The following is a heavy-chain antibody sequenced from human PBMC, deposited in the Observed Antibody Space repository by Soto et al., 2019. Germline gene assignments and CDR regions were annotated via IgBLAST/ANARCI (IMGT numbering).Heavy chain of an antibody. CDR1: GDSVSSNSGA. D-gene: IGHD6-19*01. CDR2: TYYRSTWYN. Sequence: NPSQTLSLTCAISGDSVSSNSGAWNWIRQSPSRGLEWLGRTYYRSTWYNDYALSVKSRITINPDTSKNQFSLQLNSVTPEDTAVYYCASELNTNGWYDIDYWAQGTLVTVS. J-gene: IGHJ4*02. V-gene: IGHV6-1*01. CDR3: ASELNTNGWYDIDY.